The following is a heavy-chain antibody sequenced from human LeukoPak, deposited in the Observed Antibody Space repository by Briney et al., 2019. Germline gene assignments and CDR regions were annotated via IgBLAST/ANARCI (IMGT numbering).Heavy chain of an antibody. CDR3: AKDQGIAVAGFDY. J-gene: IGHJ4*02. V-gene: IGHV3-23*01. Sequence: GGSLRLSCAASGFTFSNYAMSWVRQAPGMGLDWVSAISGGGDSTYYADSVKGRFTISRDNFKDTMLLEMNSLRVEDTAVYYCAKDQGIAVAGFDYWGQGTLVTVSS. CDR2: ISGGGDST. D-gene: IGHD6-19*01. CDR1: GFTFSNYA.